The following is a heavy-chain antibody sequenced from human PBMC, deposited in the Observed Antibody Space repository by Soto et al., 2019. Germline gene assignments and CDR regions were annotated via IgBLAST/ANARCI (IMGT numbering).Heavy chain of an antibody. D-gene: IGHD3-22*01. Sequence: PGGSLRLSCAASGFTFSSYAMSWVRQAPGKGLEWVSAISGSGGSTYYADSVKGRFTISRDNSKNTLYLQMNSLRAEDTAVYYCAKDEKKGIVVVPNPCFDYWGQGTLVTVSS. CDR1: GFTFSSYA. J-gene: IGHJ4*02. CDR2: ISGSGGST. V-gene: IGHV3-23*01. CDR3: AKDEKKGIVVVPNPCFDY.